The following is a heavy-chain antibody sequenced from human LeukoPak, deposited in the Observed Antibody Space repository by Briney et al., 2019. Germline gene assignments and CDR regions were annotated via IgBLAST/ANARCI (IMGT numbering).Heavy chain of an antibody. V-gene: IGHV3-30*18. CDR1: GFTFSSYG. D-gene: IGHD3-10*01. CDR2: ISYDGSNK. J-gene: IGHJ6*04. Sequence: GRSLRLSCAASGFTFSSYGMHWVRQAPGKGLEWVAVISYDGSNKYYADSVKGRFTISRDNSKNTLYLQMNSLRAEDTAMYYCAKDSKWMLRGIIPYGMDVWGKGTTVTVSS. CDR3: AKDSKWMLRGIIPYGMDV.